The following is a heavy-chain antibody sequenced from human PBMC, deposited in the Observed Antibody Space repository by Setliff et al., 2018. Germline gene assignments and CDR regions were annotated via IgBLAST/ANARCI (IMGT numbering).Heavy chain of an antibody. D-gene: IGHD2-15*01. CDR3: ARTCSGSGCYAGLES. V-gene: IGHV3-21*01. CDR1: GFTFSSYS. Sequence: PGGSLRLSCAASGFTFSSYSMNWVRQASGKGLEWVSSISSSSSYIYYADSLKGRCTISRDNAKNSLYLQMNSLRAEDTAVYYCARTCSGSGCYAGLESWGQGTPVTVSS. J-gene: IGHJ4*02. CDR2: ISSSSSYI.